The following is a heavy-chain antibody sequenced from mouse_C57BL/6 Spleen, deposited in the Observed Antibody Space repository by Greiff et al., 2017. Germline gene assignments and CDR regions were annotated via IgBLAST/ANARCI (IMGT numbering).Heavy chain of an antibody. CDR1: GYTFTSYW. D-gene: IGHD2-2*01. CDR3: ARDGIYYGFLYYAMDY. CDR2: IYPGSGST. V-gene: IGHV1-55*01. Sequence: VQLQQPGAELVKPGASVKMSCKASGYTFTSYWITWVKQRPGQGLEWIGDIYPGSGSTNYNEKFKSKATLTVDTSSSTAYMQLSSLTSEDSAVYSCARDGIYYGFLYYAMDYWGQGTSVTVSS. J-gene: IGHJ4*01.